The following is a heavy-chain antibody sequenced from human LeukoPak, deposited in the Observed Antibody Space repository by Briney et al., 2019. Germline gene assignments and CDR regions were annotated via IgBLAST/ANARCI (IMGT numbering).Heavy chain of an antibody. D-gene: IGHD6-19*01. CDR3: ARLPAVAGTDYYYYGMDV. V-gene: IGHV3-21*01. J-gene: IGHJ6*02. CDR2: ISSSSSYI. CDR1: GFTFSSYS. Sequence: GGSLRLSCAASGFTFSSYSMNWVRQAPGKGLEWVSSISSSSSYIYYADSVKGRFTISRDNAKNSLYLQMNSLRAEDTAVYYCARLPAVAGTDYYYYGMDVWGQGTTVTDSS.